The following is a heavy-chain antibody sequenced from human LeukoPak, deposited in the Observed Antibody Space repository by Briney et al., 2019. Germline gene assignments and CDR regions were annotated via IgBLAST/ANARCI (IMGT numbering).Heavy chain of an antibody. Sequence: SETLSLTCAVYGGSFSGYYWSWIRQPPGKGLEWIGEINHSGSSNYNPSLKSRVTISVDTSKNQFSLKLSSVTAADTAVYYCARLNYYDYVWGSYRYTYYFDYWGQGTLVTVSS. CDR2: INHSGSS. D-gene: IGHD3-16*02. J-gene: IGHJ4*02. CDR1: GGSFSGYY. V-gene: IGHV4-34*01. CDR3: ARLNYYDYVWGSYRYTYYFDY.